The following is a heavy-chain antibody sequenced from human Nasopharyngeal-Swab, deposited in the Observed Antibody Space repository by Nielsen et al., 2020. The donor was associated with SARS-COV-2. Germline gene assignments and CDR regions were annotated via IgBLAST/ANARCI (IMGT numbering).Heavy chain of an antibody. CDR3: AKDTFHYYGDYYGMDV. D-gene: IGHD3-10*01. V-gene: IGHV3-30*04. J-gene: IGHJ6*02. CDR2: ISYDGSNK. CDR1: GFTFSSYA. Sequence: GGSLRLSCAASGFTFSSYAMHWVRQAPGKGLEWVAVISYDGSNKYYADSVKGRFTISRDNAKNSLYLQMNSLRAEDTALYYCAKDTFHYYGDYYGMDVWGQGTTVTVSS.